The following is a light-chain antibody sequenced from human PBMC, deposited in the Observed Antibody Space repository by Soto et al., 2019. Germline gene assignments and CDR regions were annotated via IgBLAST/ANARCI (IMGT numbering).Light chain of an antibody. CDR1: QSVSSS. J-gene: IGKJ4*01. V-gene: IGKV3-11*01. CDR3: QQRSSWPS. Sequence: EIVLTQSPATLSLSPGERATLSCRASQSVSSSLAWYQQRPGQAPRLLIYDASNRATGIPARFSGSGSGTDFTLTITSLEPEDFAFYYCQQRSSWPSFGGGTKVEIK. CDR2: DAS.